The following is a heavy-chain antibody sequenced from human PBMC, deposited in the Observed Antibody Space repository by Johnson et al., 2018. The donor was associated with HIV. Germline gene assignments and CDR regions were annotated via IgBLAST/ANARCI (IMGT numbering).Heavy chain of an antibody. CDR2: IYSGGST. J-gene: IGHJ3*01. CDR3: ARLPSGYSRDGFNV. V-gene: IGHV3-66*02. CDR1: GFTVSSNY. Sequence: EVQLVESGGGVVQPGRSLRLSCAASGFTVSSNYMSWVRQAPGNGLEWVSVIYSGGSTYYADSVKGRFTISRDNSKNTLYLQMNRLRAEDTAVYYCARLPSGYSRDGFNVWGQGTMVTLSS. D-gene: IGHD5-18*01.